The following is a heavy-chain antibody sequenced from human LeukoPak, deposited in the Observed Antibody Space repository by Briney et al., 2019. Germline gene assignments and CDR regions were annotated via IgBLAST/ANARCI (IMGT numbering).Heavy chain of an antibody. D-gene: IGHD6-13*01. CDR1: GYTFTGYY. J-gene: IGHJ6*03. Sequence: ASVKVSCKASGYTFTGYYMHWVRQAPGQGLEWMGWINPNSGGTNYAQKFQGRVTMTRDTSISTAYMELSRLRSDDTAVYYCARDGSSSWPMLIDYYMDVWGQGTPVTVSS. CDR3: ARDGSSSWPMLIDYYMDV. CDR2: INPNSGGT. V-gene: IGHV1-2*02.